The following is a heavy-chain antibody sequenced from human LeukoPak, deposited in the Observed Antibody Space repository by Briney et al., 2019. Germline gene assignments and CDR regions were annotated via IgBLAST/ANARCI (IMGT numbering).Heavy chain of an antibody. CDR2: ISSSSSTI. Sequence: GGSLRLSCAASGFTVSSHSMNWVRQAPGKGLEWDSYISSSSSTIYYADSVKGRFTISRDNAKNSLYLQMNSLRAEDTAVYYCARDGKYPKVVITTHFDYWGQGTLVTVSS. J-gene: IGHJ4*02. V-gene: IGHV3-48*01. CDR1: GFTVSSHS. D-gene: IGHD3-22*01. CDR3: ARDGKYPKVVITTHFDY.